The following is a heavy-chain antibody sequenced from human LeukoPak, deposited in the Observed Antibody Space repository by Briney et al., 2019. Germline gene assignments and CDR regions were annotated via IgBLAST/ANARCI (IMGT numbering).Heavy chain of an antibody. J-gene: IGHJ4*02. CDR3: ARRGGSSSRRSPIDY. CDR1: GFTFSDYW. D-gene: IGHD6-6*01. CDR2: IKQDGSQR. V-gene: IGHV3-7*01. Sequence: GGSLRLSCTASGFTFSDYWMTWVRQAPGKGPEWVANIKQDGSQRYYVDSVRGRFTISRDNAKNSLFLQMNGLRAEDTAVYYCARRGGSSSRRSPIDYWGQGTLVTVST.